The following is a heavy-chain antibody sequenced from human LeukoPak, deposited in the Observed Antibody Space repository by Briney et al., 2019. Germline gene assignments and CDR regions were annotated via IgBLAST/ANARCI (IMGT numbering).Heavy chain of an antibody. J-gene: IGHJ4*02. CDR1: GFTFSSYA. D-gene: IGHD3-10*01. CDR2: IYYSGST. CDR3: ARNGYGSGSYYNGDFDY. Sequence: GSLRLSCAASGFTFSSYAMSWIRQPPGKGLEWIGYIYYSGSTNYNPSLKSRVTISVDTSKNQFSLKLSSVTAADTAVYYCARNGYGSGSYYNGDFDYWGQGTLVTVSS. V-gene: IGHV4-59*08.